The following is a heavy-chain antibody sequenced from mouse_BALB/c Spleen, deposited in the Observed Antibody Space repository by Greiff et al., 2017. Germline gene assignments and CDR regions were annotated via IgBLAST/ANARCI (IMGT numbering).Heavy chain of an antibody. Sequence: VQLQQSGAELVKPGASVKLSCKASGYTFTSYWMHWVKQRPGQGLEWIGEINPSNGRTNYNEKFKSKATLTVDKSSSTAYMQLSSLTSEDSAVYYCAFYYYGSSYFDYWGQGTTLTVSS. D-gene: IGHD1-1*01. CDR3: AFYYYGSSYFDY. V-gene: IGHV1S81*02. J-gene: IGHJ2*01. CDR1: GYTFTSYW. CDR2: INPSNGRT.